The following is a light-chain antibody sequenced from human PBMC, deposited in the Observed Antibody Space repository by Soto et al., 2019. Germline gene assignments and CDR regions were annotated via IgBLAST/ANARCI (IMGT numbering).Light chain of an antibody. CDR2: GAS. CDR3: QQYYTWPLT. V-gene: IGKV3-20*01. CDR1: QSVSSSY. Sequence: ETVLTQSPGTLSLSPGGRATHSCKTSQSVSSSYLAWYQQKTGQAPRLLIYGASSRATGIPVRFSGSGSGTEFTLTISSLQSEDFAVYYCQQYYTWPLTFGQGTRLEIK. J-gene: IGKJ5*01.